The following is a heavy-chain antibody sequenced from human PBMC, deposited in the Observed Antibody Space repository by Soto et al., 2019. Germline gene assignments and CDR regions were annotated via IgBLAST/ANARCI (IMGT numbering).Heavy chain of an antibody. CDR3: ARGADILTFDY. Sequence: PSETLSLTCTVSGGSISSGDYYWSWIRQPPGKGLEWIGYIYYSGSTYYNPSLKSRVTISVDTSKNQFSLKLSSVAAADTAVYYCARGADILTFDYWGQGTLVNVS. CDR2: IYYSGST. CDR1: GGSISSGDYY. D-gene: IGHD3-9*01. J-gene: IGHJ4*02. V-gene: IGHV4-30-4*01.